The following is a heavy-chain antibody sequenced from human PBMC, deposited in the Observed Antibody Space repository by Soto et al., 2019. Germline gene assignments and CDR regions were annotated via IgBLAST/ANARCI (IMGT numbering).Heavy chain of an antibody. J-gene: IGHJ4*02. CDR2: ISQSGDT. Sequence: QVQLQESGPGLVKPSGTLSLTCAVSGGSISSSNWWTWVRQPPGKGLEWIGEISQSGDTHYNSSLKSRISISVDMSKNQFSLRLSSVTAADTAVYYCASIVASAGFDWGQGTLVTVSS. V-gene: IGHV4-4*02. CDR3: ASIVASAGFD. D-gene: IGHD6-13*01. CDR1: GGSISSSNW.